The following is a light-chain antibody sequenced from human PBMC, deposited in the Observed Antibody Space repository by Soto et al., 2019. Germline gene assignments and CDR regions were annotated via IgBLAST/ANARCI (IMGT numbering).Light chain of an antibody. CDR3: QQSYSTPPT. J-gene: IGKJ4*01. Sequence: IQVTQSPSSLSASVGDRVTITCRASQSISSYLNWYQQKPGKAPKLMIFAASSLQSGVPSRFSGSGSGTDFTLTISSLQPEDFATYYCQQSYSTPPTFGGGTKV. CDR2: AAS. V-gene: IGKV1-39*01. CDR1: QSISSY.